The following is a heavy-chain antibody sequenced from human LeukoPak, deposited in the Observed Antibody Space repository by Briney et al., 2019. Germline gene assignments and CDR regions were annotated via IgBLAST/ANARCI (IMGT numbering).Heavy chain of an antibody. J-gene: IGHJ4*02. Sequence: GDSVKVPCKASGYTFTGSGWYLYWLRQAPGQGLECVGWIHPNNGATLYAQKFQGRVAMTTDTSISTAYMELSRLRPDDTAMYYCARDGPAQMVDFDYWGQGTLVTVSS. V-gene: IGHV1-2*02. D-gene: IGHD3-10*01. CDR2: IHPNNGAT. CDR1: GYTFTGSGWY. CDR3: ARDGPAQMVDFDY.